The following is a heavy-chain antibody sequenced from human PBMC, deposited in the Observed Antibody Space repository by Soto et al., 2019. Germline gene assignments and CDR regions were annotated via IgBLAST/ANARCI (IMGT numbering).Heavy chain of an antibody. CDR3: ARQAAAPGIDLWLDP. D-gene: IGHD6-13*01. CDR2: IYYSGST. J-gene: IGHJ5*02. Sequence: PSETLSLTCTVSGGSISSSSYYWGWIRQPPGKGLEWIGSIYYSGSTYYNPSLKSRVAVSVDTSKNQFSLKLDSVTAADTAVYYCARQAAAPGIDLWLDPWGQGTLVTVSS. V-gene: IGHV4-39*01. CDR1: GGSISSSSYY.